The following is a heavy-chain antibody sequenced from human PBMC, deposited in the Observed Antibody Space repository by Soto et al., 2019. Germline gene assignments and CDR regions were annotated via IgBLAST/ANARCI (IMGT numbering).Heavy chain of an antibody. CDR3: AKASGYSYDFRRVIYHFYY. CDR1: GFTFSSYA. Sequence: EVQLLESGGGLVQPGGSLRLSCAASGFTFSSYAMSWDRQAPGKGLEWVSAISGSGGSTYYAESVKGRFTISRDNSKNTLYLQMNSLRAEDTAVYYCAKASGYSYDFRRVIYHFYYWGQGTLVTVSS. J-gene: IGHJ4*02. D-gene: IGHD5-18*01. CDR2: ISGSGGST. V-gene: IGHV3-23*01.